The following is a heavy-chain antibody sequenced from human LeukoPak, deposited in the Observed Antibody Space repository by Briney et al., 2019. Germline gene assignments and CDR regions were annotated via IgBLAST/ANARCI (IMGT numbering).Heavy chain of an antibody. CDR1: GFAFGDYA. D-gene: IGHD3-10*01. CDR3: AKDEHGSGTFSD. CDR2: ISWNSGII. J-gene: IGHJ4*02. V-gene: IGHV3-9*01. Sequence: GGSLRLFCAASGFAFGDYAMLWARQAPGPGLVLVSGISWNSGIIVYADSVKGRFTISRDNAKKSLFLEMSSLRVEDTALYYCAKDEHGSGTFSDWGQGALVTVSS.